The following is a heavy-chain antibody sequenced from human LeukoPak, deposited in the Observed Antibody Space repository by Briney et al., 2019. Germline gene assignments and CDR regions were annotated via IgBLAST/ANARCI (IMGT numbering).Heavy chain of an antibody. Sequence: GGSLRLSCAASEFTFSSYSMNWVRQAPGRGLEWVSSISSSSSYTYYADSLKGRFTISRDNAKNSVYLQVNSLRAEDTAVYYCARLVYDYIWGSSRSYYFDLWGQGTLVTVSS. CDR1: EFTFSSYS. J-gene: IGHJ4*02. CDR3: ARLVYDYIWGSSRSYYFDL. V-gene: IGHV3-21*01. D-gene: IGHD3-16*02. CDR2: ISSSSSYT.